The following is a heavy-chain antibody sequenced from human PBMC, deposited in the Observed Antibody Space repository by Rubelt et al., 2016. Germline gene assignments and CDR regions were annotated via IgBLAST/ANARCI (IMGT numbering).Heavy chain of an antibody. Sequence: QVQLVQSGAEVKKPGASVKVSCKASGYTFTGYYMHWVRQAPGQGLEWMGWINPNSGGTNYAQKLQGRVTMTTDTSTSTADMELRSLRSDDTAVYYCARDPLPVRGVIMTPTHWGQGTLVTVSS. V-gene: IGHV1-2*02. J-gene: IGHJ4*02. CDR2: INPNSGGT. CDR1: GYTFTGYY. CDR3: ARDPLPVRGVIMTPTH. D-gene: IGHD3-10*01.